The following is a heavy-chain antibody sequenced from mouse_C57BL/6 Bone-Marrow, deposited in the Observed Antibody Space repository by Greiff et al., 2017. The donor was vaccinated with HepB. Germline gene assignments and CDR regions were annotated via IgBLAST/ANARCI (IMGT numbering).Heavy chain of an antibody. V-gene: IGHV1-50*01. D-gene: IGHD1-1*01. J-gene: IGHJ3*01. Sequence: QVQLQQSGAELVKPGASVKLSCKASGYTFTSYWMQWVKQRPGQGLEWIGEIDPSDSYTNYNQKFKGKATLTVDTSSSTAYMQLSSLTSEDSAVYYCARLTTEDWGQGTLVTVSA. CDR3: ARLTTED. CDR1: GYTFTSYW. CDR2: IDPSDSYT.